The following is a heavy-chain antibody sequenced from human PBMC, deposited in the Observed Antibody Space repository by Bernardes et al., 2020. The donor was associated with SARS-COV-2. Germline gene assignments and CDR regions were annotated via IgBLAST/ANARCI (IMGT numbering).Heavy chain of an antibody. CDR1: GGSFSGYY. V-gene: IGHV4-34*01. CDR3: ARGGPIVVVPAAMDV. J-gene: IGHJ6*04. Sequence: SEPLSLTCAVYGGSFSGYYWSWIRQPPGKGLEWIGEINHSGSTNYNPSLKSRVTISVDTSKNQFSLKLSSVTAADTAVYYCARGGPIVVVPAAMDVWGKGTTVTVSS. CDR2: INHSGST. D-gene: IGHD2-2*01.